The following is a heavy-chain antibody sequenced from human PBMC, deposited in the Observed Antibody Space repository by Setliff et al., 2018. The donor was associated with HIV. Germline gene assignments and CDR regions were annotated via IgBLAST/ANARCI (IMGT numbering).Heavy chain of an antibody. Sequence: SETLSLTCTVYGGFIKNSNYYWGWIRQPPGKGLEWIGNIHYSGTAHKRPSLKSRVTISIDTSENLFSLKLSGVTAADTAIYYCARQVGEGKWYLDSWGHGTLVTVSS. J-gene: IGHJ4*01. CDR3: ARQVGEGKWYLDS. V-gene: IGHV4-39*01. CDR1: GGFIKNSNYY. CDR2: IHYSGTA. D-gene: IGHD1-26*01.